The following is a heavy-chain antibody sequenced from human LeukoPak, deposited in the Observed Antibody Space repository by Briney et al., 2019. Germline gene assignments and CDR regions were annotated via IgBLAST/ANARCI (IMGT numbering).Heavy chain of an antibody. CDR1: GYTFTSYG. CDR2: ISAYNGNT. CDR3: AISHSLRIQLWFISDY. Sequence: ASVKVSCEASGYTFTSYGISWVRQAPGQGLAWMGWISAYNGNTNYAQKLQGRVTMTTDTSTSTAYMELRSLRSDATAVYYCAISHSLRIQLWFISDYWGQGTLVTVSS. V-gene: IGHV1-18*01. D-gene: IGHD5-18*01. J-gene: IGHJ4*02.